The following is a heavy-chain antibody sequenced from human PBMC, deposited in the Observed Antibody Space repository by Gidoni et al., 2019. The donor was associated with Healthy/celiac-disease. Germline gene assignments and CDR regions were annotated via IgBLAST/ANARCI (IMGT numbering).Heavy chain of an antibody. CDR1: GYTFTSYY. D-gene: IGHD1-26*01. CDR3: ARDQDVGDYYYGMDV. CDR2: INPNSGGT. V-gene: IGHV1-2*02. Sequence: QVQLVQSGAEVKKPGASVKVSCKASGYTFTSYYMHWVRQAPGQGLEWMGWINPNSGGTNYAQKFQGRVTMTRDTSISTAYMELSRLRSDDTAVYYCARDQDVGDYYYGMDVWGQGTTVTVSS. J-gene: IGHJ6*02.